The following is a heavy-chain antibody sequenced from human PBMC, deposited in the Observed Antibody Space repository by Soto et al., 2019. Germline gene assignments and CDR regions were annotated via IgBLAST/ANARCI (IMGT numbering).Heavy chain of an antibody. CDR2: INAGNGNT. CDR3: ARVYYAQGAFDI. J-gene: IGHJ3*02. V-gene: IGHV1-3*01. CDR1: GYTFTSYA. Sequence: ASVKVSCKASGYTFTSYAMHWVRQAPGQRLEWMGWINAGNGNTKYSQKFQGRVTITRDTSASTAYMELSSLRSEDTAVYYCARVYYAQGAFDIWGQGTMVTVSS. D-gene: IGHD2-2*01.